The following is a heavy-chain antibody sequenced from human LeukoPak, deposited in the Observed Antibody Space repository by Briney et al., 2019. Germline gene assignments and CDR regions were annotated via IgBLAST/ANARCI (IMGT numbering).Heavy chain of an antibody. CDR3: ARNDFWSGDNWFDP. V-gene: IGHV1-2*02. D-gene: IGHD3-3*01. J-gene: IGHJ5*02. Sequence: ASVKVSCKASGYTFTGYYMHWVRQAPGQGLEWMGWINPNSGGTSYAQKFQGRVTMTRDTSISTAYMELSRLRSDDTAVYYCARNDFWSGDNWFDPWGQGTLVTVSS. CDR1: GYTFTGYY. CDR2: INPNSGGT.